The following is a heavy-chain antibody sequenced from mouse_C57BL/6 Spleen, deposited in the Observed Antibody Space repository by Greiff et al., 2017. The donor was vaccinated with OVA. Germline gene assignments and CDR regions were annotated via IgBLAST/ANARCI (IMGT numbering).Heavy chain of an antibody. CDR3: ARRHYGSSYGYFDV. D-gene: IGHD1-1*01. CDR2: INNDGSST. CDR1: GFTFSDYY. V-gene: IGHV5-16*02. J-gene: IGHJ1*03. Sequence: EVMLVESEGGLVQPGSSMKLSCTASGFTFSDYYMAWVRQVPEKGLEWVANINNDGSSTYYLDSLKSRFIISRDNAKNNLYLQMSSLKSEDTATYYCARRHYGSSYGYFDVWGTGTTVTVSS.